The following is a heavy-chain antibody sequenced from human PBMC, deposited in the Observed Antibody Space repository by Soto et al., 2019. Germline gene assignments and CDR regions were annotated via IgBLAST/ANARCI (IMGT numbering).Heavy chain of an antibody. CDR1: GGSFSGYY. CDR3: ARGYPQAVRGVIVEFMDV. D-gene: IGHD3-10*01. CDR2: INHSGST. Sequence: QVQLQQWGAGLLKPSETLSLTCAVYGGSFSGYYWSWIRQPPGKGLEWIGEINHSGSTNYNPSLNSRVTRSVDTSKNQFSLKLSSVTAADTAVYYCARGYPQAVRGVIVEFMDVWGKGTTVTVSS. J-gene: IGHJ6*03. V-gene: IGHV4-34*01.